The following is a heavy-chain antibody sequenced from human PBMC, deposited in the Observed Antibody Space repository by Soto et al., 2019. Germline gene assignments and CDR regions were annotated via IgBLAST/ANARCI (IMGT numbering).Heavy chain of an antibody. CDR1: GFTFSSYA. CDR2: VSGSGGST. Sequence: EVQLLESGGGLVQPGGSLRLSCAASGFTFSSYAMSWVRQAPGKGLEWVSAVSGSGGSTYYAESVKGRFTISRDNYKKTVYLQMNSLRDEDTAVYYCAKGPIVGATPHTFDYWGQGTLVTVSS. D-gene: IGHD1-26*01. J-gene: IGHJ4*02. V-gene: IGHV3-23*01. CDR3: AKGPIVGATPHTFDY.